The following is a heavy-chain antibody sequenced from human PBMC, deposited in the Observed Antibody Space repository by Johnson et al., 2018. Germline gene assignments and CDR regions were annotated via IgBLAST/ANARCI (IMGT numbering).Heavy chain of an antibody. CDR2: IYPGDSDT. D-gene: IGHD3-22*01. CDR1: GYSFTSYW. CDR3: AGEDDSSGYHTSDAFDI. V-gene: IGHV5-51*04. Sequence: VQLVESGAEVKKPGESXKISCKGSGYSFTSYWIGWVRQMPGKGLEWMGIIYPGDSDTRYRPSFQGQVTTSAEKPTSPADLQWSRLKAPDTAMYYGAGEDDSSGYHTSDAFDIWGQGTMVTVSS. J-gene: IGHJ3*02.